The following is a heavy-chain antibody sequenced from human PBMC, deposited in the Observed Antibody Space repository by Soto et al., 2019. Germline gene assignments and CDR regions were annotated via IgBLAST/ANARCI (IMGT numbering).Heavy chain of an antibody. J-gene: IGHJ5*02. CDR3: AREWTKQLVRAWSAP. Sequence: KGLEWMGWISAYNGNTNYAQKLQGRVTMTTDTSTSTAYMELRSLRSDDTAVYYCAREWTKQLVRAWSAPWGKGTLVTGSS. D-gene: IGHD6-13*01. CDR2: ISAYNGNT. V-gene: IGHV1-18*01.